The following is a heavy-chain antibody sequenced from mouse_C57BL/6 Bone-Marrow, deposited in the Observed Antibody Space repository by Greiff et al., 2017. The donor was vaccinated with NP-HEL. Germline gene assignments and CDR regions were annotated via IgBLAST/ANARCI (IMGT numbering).Heavy chain of an antibody. J-gene: IGHJ3*01. D-gene: IGHD4-1*01. Sequence: QVQLKQPGAELVKPGASVKLSCKASGYTFTSYWMHWVKQRPGRGLEWIGRIDPNSGGTKHNEPFTRQATLPVDKPASAAYMQLSSLTSEDAAVYYCARLTGAYWGQGTLVTVSA. CDR3: ARLTGAY. V-gene: IGHV1-72*01. CDR1: GYTFTSYW. CDR2: IDPNSGGT.